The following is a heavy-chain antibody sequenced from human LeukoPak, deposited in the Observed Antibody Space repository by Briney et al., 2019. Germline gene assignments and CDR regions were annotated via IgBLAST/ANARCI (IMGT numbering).Heavy chain of an antibody. CDR3: ASTRGQWGAFAI. V-gene: IGHV3-48*03. CDR1: GFTFSSYE. J-gene: IGHJ3*02. D-gene: IGHD2-8*01. CDR2: ISSSGSTI. Sequence: GGSLRLSCTASGFTFSSYEMNWVRQAPGKGLEWVSYISSSGSTIYYADSVKGRFTISRDNAKNALYLQMNSLRAEVTAVYYCASTRGQWGAFAIWGQGTMVTVSS.